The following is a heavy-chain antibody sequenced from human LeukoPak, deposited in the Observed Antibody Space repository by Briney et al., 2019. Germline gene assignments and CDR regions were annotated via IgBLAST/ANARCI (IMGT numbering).Heavy chain of an antibody. CDR1: GFTFSSYE. CDR3: VRAPPEYYYDSSGQQVAFDI. Sequence: PGGSLRLSCAASGFTFSSYEMNWVRQAPGKGLEWVSYISSSGSTIYYADSVKGRFTISRDNAKNSLYLQMNSLRAEDTAVYYCVRAPPEYYYDSSGQQVAFDIWGQGTMVTVSS. CDR2: ISSSGSTI. V-gene: IGHV3-48*03. D-gene: IGHD3-22*01. J-gene: IGHJ3*02.